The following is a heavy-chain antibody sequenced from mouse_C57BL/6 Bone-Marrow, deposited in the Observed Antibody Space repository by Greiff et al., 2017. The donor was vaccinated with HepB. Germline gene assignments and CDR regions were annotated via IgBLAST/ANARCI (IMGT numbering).Heavy chain of an antibody. CDR3: ARGSDSSGYVGYFDV. V-gene: IGHV1-18*01. D-gene: IGHD3-2*02. CDR2: INPNNGGT. CDR1: GYTFTDYN. J-gene: IGHJ1*03. Sequence: VQLQQSGPELVKPGASVKIPCKASGYTFTDYNMDWVKQSHGKSLEWIGDINPNNGGTIYNQKFKGKATLTVDKYSSTAYMELRSLTSEDTAVYYCARGSDSSGYVGYFDVWGTGTTVTVSS.